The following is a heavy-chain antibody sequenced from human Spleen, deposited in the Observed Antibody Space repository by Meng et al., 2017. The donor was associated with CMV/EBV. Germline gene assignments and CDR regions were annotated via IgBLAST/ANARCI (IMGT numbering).Heavy chain of an antibody. D-gene: IGHD2-2*01. V-gene: IGHV4-34*01. CDR1: GGSFSGYY. J-gene: IGHJ6*02. Sequence: SETLSLTCAVYGGSFSGYYWSWIRQPPGKGLEWIGEINHSGSTNYSPSLKSRVTISVDTSMNQFFLKLSSVTAADTAVYFCARDRCVDWGHPTSCQRYGMDVWGQGTTVTVSS. CDR3: ARDRCVDWGHPTSCQRYGMDV. CDR2: INHSGST.